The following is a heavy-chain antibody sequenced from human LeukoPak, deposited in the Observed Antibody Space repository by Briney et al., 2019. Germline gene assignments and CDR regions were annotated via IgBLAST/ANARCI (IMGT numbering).Heavy chain of an antibody. D-gene: IGHD1-1*01. V-gene: IGHV3-7*01. CDR3: ARLTGTTGFDY. CDR1: GFTSSSYW. J-gene: IGHJ4*02. CDR2: IKQDGSDK. Sequence: RGSLRLSCAASGFTSSSYWMAWVRQAPGRGLEWVANIKQDGSDKYYVDSVKGRFTISRDNAKKSLYLQLNSLRADDTAVYYCARLTGTTGFDYWGQGTLVTVSS.